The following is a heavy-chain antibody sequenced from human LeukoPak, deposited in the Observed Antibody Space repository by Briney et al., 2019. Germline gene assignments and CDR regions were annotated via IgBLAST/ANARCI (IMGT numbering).Heavy chain of an antibody. V-gene: IGHV1-2*02. Sequence: ASVKVSCKASGYTFTGHYMHWVRQAPGQGLEWMGWINPNSGGTNYAQKFQGRVTMTRDTSISTAYMELSRLRSDDTAVYHCARGSGTGSGYYYYMDVWGKGTTVTVSS. J-gene: IGHJ6*03. CDR1: GYTFTGHY. CDR3: ARGSGTGSGYYYYMDV. D-gene: IGHD6-13*01. CDR2: INPNSGGT.